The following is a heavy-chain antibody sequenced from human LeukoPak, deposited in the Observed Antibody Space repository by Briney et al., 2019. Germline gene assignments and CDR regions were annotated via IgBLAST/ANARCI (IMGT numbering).Heavy chain of an antibody. Sequence: SETLSLTCAVSGGSIDRYYWSWIRQSPGKGLEWIGYVYYTGSTNYNPSLRSRVTMSVDKAQKRFSLELSSVTAADTAVYYCARHGGYFDWLLPGNAFDIWGPGTLITVSS. J-gene: IGHJ3*02. D-gene: IGHD3-9*01. CDR2: VYYTGST. V-gene: IGHV4-59*08. CDR1: GGSIDRYY. CDR3: ARHGGYFDWLLPGNAFDI.